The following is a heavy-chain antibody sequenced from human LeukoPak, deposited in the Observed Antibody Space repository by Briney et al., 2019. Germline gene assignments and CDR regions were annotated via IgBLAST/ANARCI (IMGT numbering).Heavy chain of an antibody. Sequence: GGSLRLSCAASGLTFSRYAMSWVRQAPGKGLEWVSAISASGGSTYYADSVKGRFTISRDNSKNTLYLQMNSLRTEDTAIYYCAKFFGSGWYFSFDYWSQGTLVTVSS. CDR1: GLTFSRYA. V-gene: IGHV3-23*01. CDR3: AKFFGSGWYFSFDY. J-gene: IGHJ4*02. D-gene: IGHD6-19*01. CDR2: ISASGGST.